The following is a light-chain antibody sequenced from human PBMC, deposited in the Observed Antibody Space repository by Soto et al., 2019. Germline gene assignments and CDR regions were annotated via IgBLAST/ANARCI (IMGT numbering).Light chain of an antibody. J-gene: IGLJ1*01. Sequence: QSVLTQPASVSGSPGQSITSSCTGTSSDVGGYNYVSWYQQHPGKAPKLMIYDVSNRPSGVSNRFSGSKSGNTASLTISGLQAEDEADYYCSSYTSSRNYVFGTGTKVTVL. CDR2: DVS. CDR3: SSYTSSRNYV. V-gene: IGLV2-14*01. CDR1: SSDVGGYNY.